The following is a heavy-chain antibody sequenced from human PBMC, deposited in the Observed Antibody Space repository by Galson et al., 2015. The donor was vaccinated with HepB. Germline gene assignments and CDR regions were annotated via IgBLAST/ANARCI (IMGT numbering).Heavy chain of an antibody. CDR1: GFTVSSDY. Sequence: SLRLSCAASGFTVSSDYMNWVRQAPGKGLEWVSVIRSSGSTYYADSVKGRFTISRDNSKNTLYLQMNSLRAEDTAVYYCAREGDGNLDYWGQGTLVTVSS. J-gene: IGHJ4*02. CDR3: AREGDGNLDY. V-gene: IGHV3-53*01. CDR2: IRSSGST. D-gene: IGHD5-24*01.